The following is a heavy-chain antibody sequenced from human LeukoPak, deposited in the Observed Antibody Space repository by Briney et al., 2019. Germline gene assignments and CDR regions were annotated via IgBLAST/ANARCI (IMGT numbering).Heavy chain of an antibody. Sequence: GGSLRLSCAASGFTFSSYGMHWVRQAPGKGLEWVAVISYDGSTKYYADSVKGRFTISRDNSKNTLYLQMNSLRAEDTAVYYCAKDYWFDPWGQGTLVTVSS. CDR1: GFTFSSYG. CDR3: AKDYWFDP. V-gene: IGHV3-30*18. CDR2: ISYDGSTK. J-gene: IGHJ5*02.